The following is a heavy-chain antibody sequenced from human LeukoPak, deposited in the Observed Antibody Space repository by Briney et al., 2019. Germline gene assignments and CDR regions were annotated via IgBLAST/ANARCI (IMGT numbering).Heavy chain of an antibody. J-gene: IGHJ4*02. Sequence: GGSLRLSCAASGFTFDDYTMHWVRHAPGKGLEWVSLISWDGGSTYYADSVKGRFTISRDNSKNSLYLQMNSLRTEDTALYYCAKDRGGRGYDFWSGYFLYFDYWGQGTLVTVSS. V-gene: IGHV3-43*01. D-gene: IGHD3-3*01. CDR3: AKDRGGRGYDFWSGYFLYFDY. CDR1: GFTFDDYT. CDR2: ISWDGGST.